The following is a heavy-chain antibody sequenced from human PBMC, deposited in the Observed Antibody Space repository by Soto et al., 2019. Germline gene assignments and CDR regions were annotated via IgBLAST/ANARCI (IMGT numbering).Heavy chain of an antibody. CDR3: AREADCSSTSCYSDDYFDY. D-gene: IGHD2-2*01. V-gene: IGHV3-30-3*01. CDR2: ISYDGSNK. Sequence: PGGSLTLSCTASGFTFSSYAMRWVRQAPGKGLEWVAVISYDGSNKYYADSVKGRFTISRDNSKNTLYLQMNSLRAEDTAVYYCAREADCSSTSCYSDDYFDYWGQGTLVTVSS. CDR1: GFTFSSYA. J-gene: IGHJ4*02.